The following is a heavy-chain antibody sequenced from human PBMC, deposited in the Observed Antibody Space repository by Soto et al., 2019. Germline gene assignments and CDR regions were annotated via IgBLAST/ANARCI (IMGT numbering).Heavy chain of an antibody. CDR2: IWYDGINK. J-gene: IGHJ6*02. V-gene: IGHV3-33*01. Sequence: GGSRRLSCAASGFTFSSYGLHWVRQAPGKGLEWVAVIWYDGINKYYADSVKGRFTISIDNSKNTLYRQMNSLRGEDTAVYYCARDLGLQYDFWSGYDIDYYYGRDVWGQGTTVTVCS. CDR1: GFTFSSYG. D-gene: IGHD3-3*01. CDR3: ARDLGLQYDFWSGYDIDYYYGRDV.